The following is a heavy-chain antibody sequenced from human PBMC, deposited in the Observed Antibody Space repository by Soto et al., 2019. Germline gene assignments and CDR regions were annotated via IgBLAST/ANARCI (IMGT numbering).Heavy chain of an antibody. CDR1: GFTFSSYA. Sequence: GGSLRLSCAASGFTFSSYATHWVRQAPGKGLEWVAVISYDGSNKYYADSVKGRFTISRDNSKNTLYLQMNSLRAEDTAVYYCARATTHYDFWSGFQSPFDYWGQGTLVTVSS. D-gene: IGHD3-3*01. J-gene: IGHJ4*02. CDR2: ISYDGSNK. CDR3: ARATTHYDFWSGFQSPFDY. V-gene: IGHV3-30-3*01.